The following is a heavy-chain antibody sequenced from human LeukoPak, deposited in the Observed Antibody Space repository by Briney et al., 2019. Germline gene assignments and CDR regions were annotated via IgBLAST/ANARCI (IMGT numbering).Heavy chain of an antibody. CDR2: IYPGDSDT. CDR3: ARLTMVRGVENAFDI. Sequence: GAALQISCKGSGYSFTSYWIGWVRQMPGKGLEWMGIIYPGDSDTRYSPSFQGQVTISADKSISTAYLQWSSLKASDTAMYCCARLTMVRGVENAFDIWGQGTMVTVSS. CDR1: GYSFTSYW. J-gene: IGHJ3*02. V-gene: IGHV5-51*01. D-gene: IGHD3-10*01.